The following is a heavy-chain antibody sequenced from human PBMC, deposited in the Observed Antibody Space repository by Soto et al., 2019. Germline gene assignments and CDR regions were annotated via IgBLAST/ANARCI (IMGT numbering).Heavy chain of an antibody. CDR2: IYYSGST. V-gene: IGHV4-59*12. D-gene: IGHD1-26*01. CDR3: ARETSGSYYPYYYYGMDV. J-gene: IGHJ6*02. Sequence: SETLSLTCTVSGGSISNYYWSWIRQPPGKGLEWIGYIYYSGSTYYNPSLKSRVTISVDTSKNQFSLKLSSVTAADTAVYYCARETSGSYYPYYYYGMDVWGQGTTVTVSS. CDR1: GGSISNYY.